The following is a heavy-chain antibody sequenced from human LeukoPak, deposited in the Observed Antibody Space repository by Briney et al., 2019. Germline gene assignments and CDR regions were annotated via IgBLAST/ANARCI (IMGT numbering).Heavy chain of an antibody. J-gene: IGHJ4*02. D-gene: IGHD2-2*01. CDR3: ARQQSIVVVPAASDY. CDR2: ISSSSSYI. V-gene: IGHV3-21*01. Sequence: GGSLRLSCAASGFTFSSYSMNWVRQAPGKGLEWVSSISSSSSYIYYADSVKGRFTISRDNAKNSLYLQMNSPRAEDTAVYYCARQQSIVVVPAASDYWGQGTLVTVSS. CDR1: GFTFSSYS.